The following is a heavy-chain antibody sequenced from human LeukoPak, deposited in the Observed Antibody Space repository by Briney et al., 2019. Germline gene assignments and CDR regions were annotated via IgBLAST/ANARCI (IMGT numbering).Heavy chain of an antibody. J-gene: IGHJ5*02. CDR3: AREADRWFDP. CDR1: GGSLSGYY. V-gene: IGHV4-34*01. CDR2: INHSGST. Sequence: PETLSLTCAVYGGSLSGYYWRWIRQPPGKGLEWIGEINHSGSTNYNPSLKSRVTIPVDTSKNQFSLKLSSVSAADTAMYYCAREADRWFDPWGQGTLVTVSS.